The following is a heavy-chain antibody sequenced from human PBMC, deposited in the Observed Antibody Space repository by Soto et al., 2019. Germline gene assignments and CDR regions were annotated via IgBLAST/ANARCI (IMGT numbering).Heavy chain of an antibody. V-gene: IGHV4-39*01. CDR1: GGSITSSRYY. D-gene: IGHD3-22*01. CDR2: IYHTGNT. J-gene: IGHJ5*02. CDR3: ARDYYDSSDYTTNWFDP. Sequence: SETLSLTCTVSGGSITSSRYYWAWIRQPPGKGLEWIGSIYHTGNTYYNPSLRSRVTISVDTSKNQFSLKLTSVTAADTAVYYCARDYYDSSDYTTNWFDPWGQGTLVTVSS.